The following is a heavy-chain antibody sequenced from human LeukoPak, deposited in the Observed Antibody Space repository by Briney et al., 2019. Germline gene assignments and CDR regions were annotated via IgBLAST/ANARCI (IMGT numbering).Heavy chain of an antibody. Sequence: GGSLRLSCAASGLTFSSYAMSWVRQAPGKGPEWVSVISGSGDSAYYADSVKGRFTTSRDNSKNTLYLQMNSLRAEDTAIYYCAKTSSTSCYSCVFDYWGQGTLVTVSS. D-gene: IGHD2-2*01. J-gene: IGHJ4*02. CDR1: GLTFSSYA. CDR2: ISGSGDSA. CDR3: AKTSSTSCYSCVFDY. V-gene: IGHV3-23*01.